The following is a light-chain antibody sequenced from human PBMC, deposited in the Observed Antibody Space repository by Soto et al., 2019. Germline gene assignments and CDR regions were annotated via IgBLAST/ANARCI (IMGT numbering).Light chain of an antibody. CDR1: QAISSN. CDR3: QHYNNWLGT. CDR2: GAS. J-gene: IGKJ4*01. V-gene: IGKV3-15*01. Sequence: EIVMTQSPATLSVSRGERATLSCRANQAISSNLAWYQQKPGQAPRLLIYGASTRATGTPDRFSGSGSGTEFTLSISSLQSEDFAVYYCQHYNNWLGTFGGGTKV.